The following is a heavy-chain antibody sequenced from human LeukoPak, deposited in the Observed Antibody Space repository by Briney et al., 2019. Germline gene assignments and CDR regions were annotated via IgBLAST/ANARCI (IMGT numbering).Heavy chain of an antibody. CDR3: ATEGAVTVRAFDY. J-gene: IGHJ4*02. Sequence: KSGGPLRLSCAASGYIFSNYNMHWVRQAPGKGLEWVSSISGSGSYMYYVDSLKGRFTISRDNAKNSLYLQINSLAAEDTAVYYCATEGAVTVRAFDYWGQGTLVTVSS. V-gene: IGHV3-21*01. CDR1: GYIFSNYN. CDR2: ISGSGSYM. D-gene: IGHD3-10*02.